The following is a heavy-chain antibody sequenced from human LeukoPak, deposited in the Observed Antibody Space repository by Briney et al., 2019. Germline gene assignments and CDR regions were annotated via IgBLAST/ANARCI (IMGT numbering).Heavy chain of an antibody. CDR2: ISSSSSTI. V-gene: IGHV3-48*02. Sequence: PGGSLRLSCAASGFTFSDYSKNWVRQAPGKGLEWVSYISSSSSTIYYADSVKGRFTISRDNAKKSLYLQMNSLRDEDTAVYYCASVTEGYWGQGTLVTVSS. CDR3: ASVTEGY. J-gene: IGHJ4*01. D-gene: IGHD2-21*02. CDR1: GFTFSDYS.